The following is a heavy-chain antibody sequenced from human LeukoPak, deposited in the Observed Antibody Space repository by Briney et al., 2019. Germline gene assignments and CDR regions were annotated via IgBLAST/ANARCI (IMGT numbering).Heavy chain of an antibody. V-gene: IGHV4-38-2*01. CDR2: IYHSGST. Sequence: SETLSLTCAVSGYSISSGYYWGWIRQPPGKGLEWIGSIYHSGSTYYNPSLKRRVTIPVHTSKHPFSLKLSSVTSADTAVYYCAGGLAYCSSTRCYDYWGQGTLVTVSS. D-gene: IGHD2-2*01. CDR3: AGGLAYCSSTRCYDY. CDR1: GYSISSGYY. J-gene: IGHJ4*02.